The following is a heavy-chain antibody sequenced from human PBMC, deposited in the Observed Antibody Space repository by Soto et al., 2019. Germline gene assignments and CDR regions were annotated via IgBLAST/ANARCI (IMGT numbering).Heavy chain of an antibody. CDR1: GGSISSGGYY. CDR2: IYYSGST. V-gene: IGHV4-31*03. D-gene: IGHD5-12*01. J-gene: IGHJ4*02. CDR3: ARDRFGGYDRGPIYY. Sequence: PSETLSLTCSVSGGSISSGGYYWSWIRQHPGKGLEWIGYIYYSGSTYYNPSLKSRVTISVDTSKNQFSLKLSSVTAADTAVYYRARDRFGGYDRGPIYYWGQGTLVTVSS.